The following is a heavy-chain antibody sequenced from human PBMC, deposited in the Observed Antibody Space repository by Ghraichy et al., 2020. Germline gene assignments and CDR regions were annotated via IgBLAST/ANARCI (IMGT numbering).Heavy chain of an antibody. Sequence: SVKVSCKASGYTFTDYYMHWVRQAPGQGLEWMGWINPNSGGTNYAQKFQGRVTMTRDTSISTAYMELSRLRSDDTAVHYCARARQYQRLKNWFDPWGQGTLVTVSS. CDR2: INPNSGGT. CDR3: ARARQYQRLKNWFDP. D-gene: IGHD2-2*01. J-gene: IGHJ5*02. V-gene: IGHV1-2*02. CDR1: GYTFTDYY.